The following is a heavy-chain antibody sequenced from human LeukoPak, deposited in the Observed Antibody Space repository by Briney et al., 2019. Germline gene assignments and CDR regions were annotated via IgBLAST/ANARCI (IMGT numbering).Heavy chain of an antibody. CDR1: GFTFSSYD. V-gene: IGHV3-13*01. J-gene: IGHJ3*02. D-gene: IGHD6-25*01. Sequence: RGSLRLSCAASGFTFSSYDMHWVRQATGKGLEWVSAIGTAGDTYYPGSVKGRFTISRENAKNSLYLQMNSLRAEDTAVYYCARDHSTYSSADAFDIWGQGTMVTVSS. CDR2: IGTAGDT. CDR3: ARDHSTYSSADAFDI.